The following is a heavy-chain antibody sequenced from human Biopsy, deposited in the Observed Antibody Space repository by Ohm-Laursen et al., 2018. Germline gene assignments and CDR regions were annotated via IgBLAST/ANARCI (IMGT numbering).Heavy chain of an antibody. Sequence: ASVTVSCKASAYSVTDYFIHWVRHAPGDGFEWNGWINPKSGVANHAQNFQGRVSMTRDTSIHTVYLELSSLRSDDTAVYYCARDMTVTARPYYYSGVDVWGPGTRVTVSS. D-gene: IGHD4-17*01. CDR2: INPKSGVA. CDR1: AYSVTDYF. V-gene: IGHV1-2*02. CDR3: ARDMTVTARPYYYSGVDV. J-gene: IGHJ6*02.